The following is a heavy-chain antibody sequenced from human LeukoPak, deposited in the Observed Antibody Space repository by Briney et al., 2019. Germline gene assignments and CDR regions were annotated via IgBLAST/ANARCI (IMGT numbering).Heavy chain of an antibody. D-gene: IGHD6-6*01. CDR1: SASITSSPYF. Sequence: KTSETLSLTCTVSSASITSSPYFWGWIRQSPGEGLEWIGSISYSGTTYYNPSLKSRVTISVDTSKNQFSLKLSSVTAADTAVYYCARGYSSSTGYYYMDVWGKGTTVTVSS. CDR3: ARGYSSSTGYYYMDV. V-gene: IGHV4-39*07. J-gene: IGHJ6*03. CDR2: ISYSGTT.